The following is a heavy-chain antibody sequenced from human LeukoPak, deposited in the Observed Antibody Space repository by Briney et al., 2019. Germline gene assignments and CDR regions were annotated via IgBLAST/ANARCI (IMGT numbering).Heavy chain of an antibody. CDR2: NYHSGST. Sequence: SGALSLTCAVSGGSLSSSNWWSLVRQPPGKGLGWVGGNYHSGSTNYNPSLKSRVTISVDKSKNQFSLKLSSVTAADTAVYYCARVGGVYCSGGSCYFTWFDPWGQGTLVPSPQ. J-gene: IGHJ5*02. D-gene: IGHD2-15*01. CDR1: GGSLSSSNW. V-gene: IGHV4-4*02. CDR3: ARVGGVYCSGGSCYFTWFDP.